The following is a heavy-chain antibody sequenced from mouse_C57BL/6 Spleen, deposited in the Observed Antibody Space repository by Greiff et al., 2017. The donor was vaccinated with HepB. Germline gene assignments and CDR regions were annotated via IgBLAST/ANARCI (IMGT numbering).Heavy chain of an antibody. CDR2: ISDGGSYT. CDR3: ARTYDGYYRYYAMDY. Sequence: EVNLVESGGGLVKPGGSLKLSCAASGFTFSSYAMSWVRQTPEKRLEWVATISDGGSYTYYPDNVKGRFTISRDNAKNNLYLQMSHLKSEDTAMYYCARTYDGYYRYYAMDYWGQGTSVTVSS. J-gene: IGHJ4*01. CDR1: GFTFSSYA. V-gene: IGHV5-4*03. D-gene: IGHD2-3*01.